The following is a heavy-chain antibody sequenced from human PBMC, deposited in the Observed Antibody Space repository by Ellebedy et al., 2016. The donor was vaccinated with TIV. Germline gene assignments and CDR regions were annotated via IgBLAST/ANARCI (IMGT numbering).Heavy chain of an antibody. Sequence: GESLKISCTASQFTFNTYWMSLVRQGPGEGLEWVAIIKEDGSVKHYLDSVKGRFTVSRDNAKNSLSLQMNRLRDEDTAVYYCARETYHPVDFDSWGQGTLVTVSA. J-gene: IGHJ4*02. V-gene: IGHV3-7*01. CDR3: ARETYHPVDFDS. CDR2: IKEDGSVK. CDR1: QFTFNTYW. D-gene: IGHD2-2*01.